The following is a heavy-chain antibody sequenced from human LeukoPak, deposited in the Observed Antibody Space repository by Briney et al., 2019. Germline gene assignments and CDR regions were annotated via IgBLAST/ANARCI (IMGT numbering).Heavy chain of an antibody. CDR3: ARYGGYSGWTAFDY. Sequence: GGSLRLSCAPSGFTFSRYWLHWVRQAPGKGLVCVSRIHIDGSSTTDADSVKGRFTISRDNAKNTLYLQMNSLRAEDTAVYYCARYGGYSGWTAFDYWGQGTLVTVSS. J-gene: IGHJ4*02. V-gene: IGHV3-74*01. CDR1: GFTFSRYW. CDR2: IHIDGSST. D-gene: IGHD6-19*01.